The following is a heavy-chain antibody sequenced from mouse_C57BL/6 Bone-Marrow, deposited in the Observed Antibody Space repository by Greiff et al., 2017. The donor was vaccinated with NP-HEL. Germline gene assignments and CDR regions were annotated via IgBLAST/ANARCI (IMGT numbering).Heavy chain of an antibody. Sequence: QVQLLQPGAELVKPGASVKLSCKASGYTFTSYWMQWVKQRPGQGLEWIGEIDPSDSYTNYNQKFKGKATLTVDTSSSTAYMQLSRLTSEDSAVYYGEIDGSRDYFDYWGQGTTLTVSS. D-gene: IGHD1-1*01. CDR2: IDPSDSYT. J-gene: IGHJ2*01. V-gene: IGHV1-50*01. CDR3: EIDGSRDYFDY. CDR1: GYTFTSYW.